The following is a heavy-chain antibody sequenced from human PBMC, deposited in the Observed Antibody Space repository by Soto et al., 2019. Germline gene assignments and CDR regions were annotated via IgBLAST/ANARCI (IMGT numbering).Heavy chain of an antibody. V-gene: IGHV4-59*08. CDR3: VSQRLCTDGHCSNWLDP. J-gene: IGHJ5*02. CDR2: VYYSGST. CDR1: CGKSGDLS. D-gene: IGHD2-8*01. Sequence: PSLPQCVSWSVVCGKSGDLSCRRIRNQPEKGLEWIGTVYYSGSTNYNPSLKSRVTISVDTSKNQFSLKLNSVTAADTAVYYCVSQRLCTDGHCSNWLDPWGKAPLVTASS.